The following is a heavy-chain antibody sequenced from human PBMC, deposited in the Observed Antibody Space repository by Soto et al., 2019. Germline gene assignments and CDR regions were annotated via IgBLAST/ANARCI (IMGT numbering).Heavy chain of an antibody. D-gene: IGHD6-13*01. Sequence: SVKVSCKASGVTLKNSALSWVRQAPGQGLEWMGGIIPVFGPALYAQKFQGRVTIIADESTNTAFLDVSSLRSEDTAVYYCGRGGSWAKVDSWGPGTLVTVSS. V-gene: IGHV1-69*13. CDR3: GRGGSWAKVDS. J-gene: IGHJ4*02. CDR1: GVTLKNSA. CDR2: IIPVFGPA.